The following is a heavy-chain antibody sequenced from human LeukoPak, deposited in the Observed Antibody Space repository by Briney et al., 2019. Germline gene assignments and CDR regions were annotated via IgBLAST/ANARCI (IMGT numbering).Heavy chain of an antibody. J-gene: IGHJ4*02. D-gene: IGHD6-6*01. Sequence: GESLKISCKGSGYTFTSFWIGLVRQMPGKGLELVGIIYPGDSDTRYSPSFQGQVTISADKSISTAYLQWSSLKASDTAMYYCARPRDSSSSYYFDSWGQGTRVTVSS. CDR1: GYTFTSFW. V-gene: IGHV5-51*01. CDR2: IYPGDSDT. CDR3: ARPRDSSSSYYFDS.